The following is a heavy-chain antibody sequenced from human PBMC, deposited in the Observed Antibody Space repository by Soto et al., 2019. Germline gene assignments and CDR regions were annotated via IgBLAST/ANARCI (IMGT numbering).Heavy chain of an antibody. J-gene: IGHJ6*02. V-gene: IGHV4-31*03. CDR1: GGSISSGGYY. Sequence: QVQLQESGPGLVKPSQTLSLTCTVSGGSISSGGYYWSWIRQHPGKGLEWIGYIYYSGSTYYNPSLRSRVTISVDTSKNQFSLELSSVTAADTAVYYCARDSVVHGEYAYYYGMDVWGQGTTVTVSS. CDR2: IYYSGST. CDR3: ARDSVVHGEYAYYYGMDV. D-gene: IGHD4-17*01.